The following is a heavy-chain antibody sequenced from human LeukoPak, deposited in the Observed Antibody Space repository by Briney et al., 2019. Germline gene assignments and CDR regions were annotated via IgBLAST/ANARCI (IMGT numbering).Heavy chain of an antibody. V-gene: IGHV1-69*13. J-gene: IGHJ4*02. D-gene: IGHD3-22*01. CDR2: IIPIFGTA. Sequence: ASVKVSCKASGGTFSSYAISWVRQASGQGLEWMGGIIPIFGTANYAQKFQGRVTITADESTSTAYMELSSLRSEDTAVYYCARVIDSSGYYLHYWGQGTLVTVSS. CDR3: ARVIDSSGYYLHY. CDR1: GGTFSSYA.